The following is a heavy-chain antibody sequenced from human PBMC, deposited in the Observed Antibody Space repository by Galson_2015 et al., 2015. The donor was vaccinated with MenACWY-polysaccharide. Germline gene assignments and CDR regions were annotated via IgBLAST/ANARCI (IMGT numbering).Heavy chain of an antibody. J-gene: IGHJ4*01. V-gene: IGHV3-11*04. CDR3: KASAGFKYFDC. CDR1: GFSLGAWD. D-gene: IGHD2/OR15-2a*01. CDR2: ISSTGRTI. Sequence: SLRLSCAASGFSLGAWDMSWIRQAPGKGLEWVSYISSTGRTIYYADSVKGRFTISRDNAKNTLYLQMNSLRADDTAIYYCKASAGFKYFDCWSHGTLGTVSS.